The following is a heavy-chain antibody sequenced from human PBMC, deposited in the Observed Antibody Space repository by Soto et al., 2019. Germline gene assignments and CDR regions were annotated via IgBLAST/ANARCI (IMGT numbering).Heavy chain of an antibody. J-gene: IGHJ4*02. Sequence: QVQLVQSGAEVKKPGASVKVSCKASGYTFTGYYMHLVRQAPGQGLEWMGWINPNSGGTTYAQKFQGWVTTTGDTTISTAYMELSRLRSDDTAVYYCARDLSDDYGDYDLDYWGQGTLVTVSS. V-gene: IGHV1-2*04. D-gene: IGHD4-17*01. CDR2: INPNSGGT. CDR1: GYTFTGYY. CDR3: ARDLSDDYGDYDLDY.